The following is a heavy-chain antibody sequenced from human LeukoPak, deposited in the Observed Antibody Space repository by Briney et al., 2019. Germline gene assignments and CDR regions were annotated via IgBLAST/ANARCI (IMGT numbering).Heavy chain of an antibody. CDR2: INPNSGGT. Sequence: ASVKVSCKASGYTFTGYYMNWVRQAPGQGLEWMGWINPNSGGTNYAQKFQGRVTMTRDTSINTAYMELSRLGSDDTAVYYCARVSARDYYDSSGYPNAFDIWGQGTMVTVSS. D-gene: IGHD3-22*01. CDR3: ARVSARDYYDSSGYPNAFDI. CDR1: GYTFTGYY. V-gene: IGHV1-2*02. J-gene: IGHJ3*02.